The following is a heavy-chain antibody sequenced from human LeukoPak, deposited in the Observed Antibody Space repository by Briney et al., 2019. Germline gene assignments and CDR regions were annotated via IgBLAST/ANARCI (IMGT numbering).Heavy chain of an antibody. CDR3: ARVRVVGSCYFVHDCNRNDAFDI. J-gene: IGHJ3*02. V-gene: IGHV4-30-4*07. Sequence: SETLSLTCSVSGGSISSGGYSWSWIRQPPGKGLEWIGYIYYSGSTYYNPSLKSRVTISVDTSKNQFSLKLSSVTAADTAVYYCARVRVVGSCYFVHDCNRNDAFDIWGQGTMVTVSS. CDR1: GGSISSGGYS. D-gene: IGHD2-15*01. CDR2: IYYSGST.